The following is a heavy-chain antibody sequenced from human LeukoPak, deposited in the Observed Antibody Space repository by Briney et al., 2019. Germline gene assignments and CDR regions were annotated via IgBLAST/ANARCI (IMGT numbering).Heavy chain of an antibody. V-gene: IGHV3-21*01. CDR1: GFTFSSYS. Sequence: NPGGSLRLSCAASGFTFSSYSMNWVRQAPGKGLEWVSSISSSSSYIYYADSVKGRFTISRDNAKNSLYLQMNSLRAEDTAVYYCARDLTSGSYRGSFDYWGQGTLVTVSS. D-gene: IGHD1-26*01. J-gene: IGHJ4*02. CDR3: ARDLTSGSYRGSFDY. CDR2: ISSSSSYI.